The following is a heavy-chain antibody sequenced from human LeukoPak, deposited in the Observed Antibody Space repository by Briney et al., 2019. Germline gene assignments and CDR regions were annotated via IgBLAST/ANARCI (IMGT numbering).Heavy chain of an antibody. D-gene: IGHD2/OR15-2a*01. Sequence: SETLSLTCAVYGVSFSGYYWSWIRQPPGKGLEWIGEINHSGSTNYNPSLKSRVTISVDTSKNQFSLKLSSVTAADTAVYYCARVSNYYYYGMDVWGQGTTVTVSS. J-gene: IGHJ6*02. V-gene: IGHV4-34*01. CDR2: INHSGST. CDR3: ARVSNYYYYGMDV. CDR1: GVSFSGYY.